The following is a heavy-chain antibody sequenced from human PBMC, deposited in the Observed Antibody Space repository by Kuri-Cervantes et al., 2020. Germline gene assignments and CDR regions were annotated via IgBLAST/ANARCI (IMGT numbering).Heavy chain of an antibody. J-gene: IGHJ4*02. Sequence: SLKISCAASGFTFDDYAMHWVRQAPGKGLEWVSGISWNSGSIGYADSVKGRFTTSRDNAKNSLYLQMNSLRAEDTALYYCAKDTGYSSGWGVDYWGQGTLVTVSS. D-gene: IGHD6-19*01. CDR2: ISWNSGSI. V-gene: IGHV3-9*01. CDR1: GFTFDDYA. CDR3: AKDTGYSSGWGVDY.